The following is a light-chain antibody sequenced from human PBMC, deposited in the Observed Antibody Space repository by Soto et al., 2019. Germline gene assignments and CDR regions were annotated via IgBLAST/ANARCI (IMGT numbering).Light chain of an antibody. Sequence: EIVMTQSPATLSVSPGERATLSCRASQSVSSNLAWYQQKPGQAHRLLIYGASTRATGIPDRFSGSGSGTDFTLTISRLEPEDFVVYYCQQYSVSPTFGQGTKVDI. CDR3: QQYSVSPT. J-gene: IGKJ1*01. V-gene: IGKV3-15*01. CDR1: QSVSSN. CDR2: GAS.